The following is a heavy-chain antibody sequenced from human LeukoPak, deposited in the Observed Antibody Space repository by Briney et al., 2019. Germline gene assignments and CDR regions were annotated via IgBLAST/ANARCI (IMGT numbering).Heavy chain of an antibody. V-gene: IGHV3-53*01. CDR3: ARVGATLHLDY. CDR2: IYSGGST. D-gene: IGHD1-26*01. Sequence: GGSLRLSCAASGFTVSSNYMSWVHQAPGKGLEWVSVIYSGGSTYYADSVKGRFTISRDNSKNTLYLQMNSLRAEDTAVYYCARVGATLHLDYWGQGTLVTVSS. J-gene: IGHJ4*02. CDR1: GFTVSSNY.